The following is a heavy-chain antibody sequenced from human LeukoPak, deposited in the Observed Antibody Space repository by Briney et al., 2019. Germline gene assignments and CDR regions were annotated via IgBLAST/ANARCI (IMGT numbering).Heavy chain of an antibody. V-gene: IGHV4-31*03. Sequence: PSETLSLTCTVSGGSISSGGYYWSWIRQHPGKGLEWIGYIYYSGSTYYNPSLKSRVTISVDTSKNQFSLKLSSVTAADTAVYYCARGSRDGDSYYYYYYMDVWGKGTTVTVSS. D-gene: IGHD4-17*01. CDR2: IYYSGST. CDR1: GGSISSGGYY. J-gene: IGHJ6*03. CDR3: ARGSRDGDSYYYYYYMDV.